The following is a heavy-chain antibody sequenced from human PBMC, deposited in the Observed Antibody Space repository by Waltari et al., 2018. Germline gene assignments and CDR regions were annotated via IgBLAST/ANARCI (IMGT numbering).Heavy chain of an antibody. CDR1: GGSFSGYY. Sequence: QVQLQQWGAGLLKPSETLSLSCGVSGGSFSGYYWNWIRKPPGKGLEWIGEITHRGSTHYNPSLKSRLTISVDSSKNQFSLKLSSVTAADTAVYYCARVVGCSSTSRWGDFDYWGQGTLVTVSS. D-gene: IGHD2-2*01. J-gene: IGHJ4*02. V-gene: IGHV4-34*01. CDR2: ITHRGST. CDR3: ARVVGCSSTSRWGDFDY.